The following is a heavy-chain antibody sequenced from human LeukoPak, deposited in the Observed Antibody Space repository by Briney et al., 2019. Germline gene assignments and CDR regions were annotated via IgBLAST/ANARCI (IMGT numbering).Heavy chain of an antibody. V-gene: IGHV4-59*01. CDR2: ISNSGST. CDR3: VRQLLAFDY. D-gene: IGHD6-19*01. CDR1: GDSISTFY. Sequence: PSETLSLTCTVSGDSISTFYWSWIRQPPGKGLEWIGYISNSGSTNYSPSLKSRFTISRDTSKNQFYLRLISVTAADTAVYYCVRQLLAFDYWGQGTLVSVSS. J-gene: IGHJ4*02.